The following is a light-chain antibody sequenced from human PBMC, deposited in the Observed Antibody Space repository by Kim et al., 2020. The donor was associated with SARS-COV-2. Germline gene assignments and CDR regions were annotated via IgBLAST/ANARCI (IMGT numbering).Light chain of an antibody. CDR2: YDR. J-gene: IGLJ3*02. V-gene: IGLV3-21*04. CDR3: QVWDSSSDHRV. Sequence: APGTTARITCGGNNIGSKRVHWYQQKPGQAPVLVIHYDRDRPSGIPERFSGSNSGNTATLTISRVEAGDEADYYCQVWDSSSDHRVFGGGTQLTVL. CDR1: NIGSKR.